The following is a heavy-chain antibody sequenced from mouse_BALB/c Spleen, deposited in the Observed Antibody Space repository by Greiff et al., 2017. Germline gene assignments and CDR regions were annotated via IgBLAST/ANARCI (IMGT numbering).Heavy chain of an antibody. CDR2: IDPSDSYT. CDR3: TRSGYGNYCDY. J-gene: IGHJ2*01. CDR1: GYTFTSYW. Sequence: QVQLKQPGAELVKPGASVKMSCKASGYTFTSYWMHWVKQRPGQGLEWIGVIDPSDSYTSYNQKFKGKATLTVDTSSSTAYMQLSSLTSEDSAVYYCTRSGYGNYCDYWGQGTTLTVSS. V-gene: IGHV1S127*01. D-gene: IGHD2-10*02.